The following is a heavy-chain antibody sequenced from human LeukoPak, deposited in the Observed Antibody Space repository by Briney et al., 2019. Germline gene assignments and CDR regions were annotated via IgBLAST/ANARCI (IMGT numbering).Heavy chain of an antibody. CDR2: IYYTGCT. D-gene: IGHD3-22*01. J-gene: IGHJ4*02. V-gene: IGHV4-59*08. CDR1: GGSFSSYY. Sequence: SETLSLTCAVYGGSFSSYYWSWIRQPPGKGLEWIGYIYYTGCTYYNPSLKSRVTISVDTSKNQFSLKLSSVTAADTAMYYCARYWGPYDNSGAYFDYWGQGTLVTVSS. CDR3: ARYWGPYDNSGAYFDY.